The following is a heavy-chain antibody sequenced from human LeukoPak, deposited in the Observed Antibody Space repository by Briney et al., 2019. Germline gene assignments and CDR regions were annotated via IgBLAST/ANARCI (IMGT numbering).Heavy chain of an antibody. CDR3: ARARYANAWYAFDI. V-gene: IGHV4-59*02. J-gene: IGHJ3*02. Sequence: SETLSLTCTVSGGSVSSYYWSWIRRPPARGLEWIAYLSHSGSSDSNPSLTSRGTTLVDTSKNQFSLKLPSVTAADTAVYYCARARYANAWYAFDIWGHGTMVTVSS. CDR2: LSHSGSS. CDR1: GGSVSSYY. D-gene: IGHD2-2*01.